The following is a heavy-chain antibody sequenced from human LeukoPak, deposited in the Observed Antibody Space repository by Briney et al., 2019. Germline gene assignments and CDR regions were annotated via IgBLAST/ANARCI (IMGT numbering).Heavy chain of an antibody. D-gene: IGHD6-13*01. J-gene: IGHJ4*02. CDR3: ARGVPIIAAADHLDY. V-gene: IGHV4-59*12. Sequence: SETLSLTCTVSGGSISSYYWSWIRQPPGKGLEWIGYIYYSGSTNYNPSPKSRVTISVDTSKNQFSLTLSSVTAADTAVYYCARGVPIIAAADHLDYWGQGTLVTVSS. CDR2: IYYSGST. CDR1: GGSISSYY.